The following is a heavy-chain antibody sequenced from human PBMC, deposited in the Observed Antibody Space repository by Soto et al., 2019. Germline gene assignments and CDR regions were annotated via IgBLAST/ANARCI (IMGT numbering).Heavy chain of an antibody. Sequence: PSETLSLTCSVSGGSISTSRSYWAWIRQPPGKGLEWLANIFYSGSTFYNPSLASRVSVSVDTSKNEFSLKLRSVTAADTAVYYCARQPTTGDTDFWFDPWGQGTLVTVPS. CDR2: IFYSGST. V-gene: IGHV4-39*01. CDR1: GGSISTSRSY. J-gene: IGHJ5*02. D-gene: IGHD2-21*01. CDR3: ARQPTTGDTDFWFDP.